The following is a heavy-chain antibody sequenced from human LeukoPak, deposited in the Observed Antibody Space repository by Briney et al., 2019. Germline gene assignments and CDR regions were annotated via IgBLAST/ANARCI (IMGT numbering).Heavy chain of an antibody. V-gene: IGHV3-33*01. CDR2: IWYDGSNK. Sequence: PGGSLRLSCAASGFTFSSYGMHWVRQAPGKGLEWVAVIWYDGSNKYYADSVKGRFTISRDNSKNTLYLQMNSLRAEDTAVYYCARDLGIVVVPAAADYWGQGTLVTVSS. CDR1: GFTFSSYG. J-gene: IGHJ4*02. CDR3: ARDLGIVVVPAAADY. D-gene: IGHD2-2*03.